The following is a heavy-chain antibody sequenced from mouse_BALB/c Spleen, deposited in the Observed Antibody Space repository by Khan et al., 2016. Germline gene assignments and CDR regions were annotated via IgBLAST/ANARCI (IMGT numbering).Heavy chain of an antibody. CDR3: ARHYYGNNYAMDY. D-gene: IGHD2-1*01. J-gene: IGHJ4*01. V-gene: IGHV5-12*02. CDR1: GFTFSDYY. CDR2: ISNGGGST. Sequence: EVERVESGGGLVQPGGSLKLSCATSGFTFSDYYMYWVRQTPEKRLEWVAYISNGGGSTYYPDTVKGRFTISRDNAKNTLYLQMSRLKSEDTAMYYCARHYYGNNYAMDYWGQGTSVTVSS.